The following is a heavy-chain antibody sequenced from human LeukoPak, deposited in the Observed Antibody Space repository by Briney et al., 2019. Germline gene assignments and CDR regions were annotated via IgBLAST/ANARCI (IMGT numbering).Heavy chain of an antibody. CDR3: ARGLGIVLMVYARGNNWFDP. V-gene: IGHV4-4*02. CDR2: IYHSGST. J-gene: IGHJ5*02. D-gene: IGHD2-8*01. Sequence: SETLSLTCAASGGSISSGNWWSWVRQPPGKGLEWIGQIYHSGSTNYNPSLKSRVTISVDTSKNQFSLKLSSVTAADTAVYYCARGLGIVLMVYARGNNWFDPLGQGTLVTVSS. CDR1: GGSISSGNW.